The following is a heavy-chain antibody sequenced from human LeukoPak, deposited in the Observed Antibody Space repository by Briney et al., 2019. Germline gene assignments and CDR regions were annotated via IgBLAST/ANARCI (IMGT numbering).Heavy chain of an antibody. J-gene: IGHJ4*02. CDR1: GHSFSAYY. CDR2: INPNSGAT. V-gene: IGHV1-2*02. D-gene: IGHD3-22*01. Sequence: ASVKVSCKASGHSFSAYYIHWVRQAPGQGLEWMGWINPNSGATNYAQKFHDTVTMTRDTSTSTVYMELTRLRSDDTGVYYCAKDQNYFDSTAYYGIDCWGQGTRVTVSS. CDR3: AKDQNYFDSTAYYGIDC.